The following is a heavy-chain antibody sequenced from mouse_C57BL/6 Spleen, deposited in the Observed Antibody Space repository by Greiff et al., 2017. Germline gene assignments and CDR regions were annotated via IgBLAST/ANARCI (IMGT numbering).Heavy chain of an antibody. J-gene: IGHJ1*03. CDR2: ISSGSSTI. CDR3: ARGGSNYAWYFDV. D-gene: IGHD2-5*01. V-gene: IGHV5-17*01. Sequence: EVMLVESGGGLVKPGGSLKLSCAASGFTFSAYGMHWVRQAPEKGLEWVAYISSGSSTIYYADKVKGRFTISRDNAKNTLFLQMTSLRSEDTAMYYCARGGSNYAWYFDVWGTGTTVTVAS. CDR1: GFTFSAYG.